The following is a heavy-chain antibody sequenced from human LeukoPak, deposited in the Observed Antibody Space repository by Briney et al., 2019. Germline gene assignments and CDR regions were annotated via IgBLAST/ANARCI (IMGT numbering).Heavy chain of an antibody. CDR2: IDHRGST. CDR1: GGSFSGSY. Sequence: SETLSLTCAVYGGSFSGSYRSWIRQPPGRGLEWIGEIDHRGSTKYNPSLTSRITISLDTSKNQFSLRLSSLTAADTAVYYCARLYVRPSGWPGYHYYYFDVWGKGTTVTVPS. J-gene: IGHJ6*03. CDR3: ARLYVRPSGWPGYHYYYFDV. D-gene: IGHD6-19*01. V-gene: IGHV4-34*01.